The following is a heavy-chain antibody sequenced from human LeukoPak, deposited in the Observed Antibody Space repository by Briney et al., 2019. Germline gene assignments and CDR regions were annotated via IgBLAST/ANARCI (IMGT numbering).Heavy chain of an antibody. CDR1: GFTFSSYW. J-gene: IGHJ4*02. Sequence: GGSLRLSCAASGFTFSSYWMHWVRQAPGKGLVWVSRINSVGSSTSYADSVKGRFTISRDNAKNTLYLQMNSLRAEDTAVYYCARGEDYYGDYFDYWGQGTLVTVSS. CDR2: INSVGSST. V-gene: IGHV3-74*01. CDR3: ARGEDYYGDYFDY. D-gene: IGHD3-10*01.